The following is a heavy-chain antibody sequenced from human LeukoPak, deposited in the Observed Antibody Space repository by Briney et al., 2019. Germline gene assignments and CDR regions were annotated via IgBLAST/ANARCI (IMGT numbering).Heavy chain of an antibody. J-gene: IGHJ5*01. V-gene: IGHV4-34*01. CDR1: GGSFSGYY. CDR2: INHSGST. D-gene: IGHD1-1*01. CDR3: ARGGGGYLTNNWFDS. Sequence: SETLSLTCAVYGGSFSGYYWSWIRQPPGKGLEWIGEINHSGSTNYNPSLKSRVTISVDTSKNQFSLKLSSVTAADTAVYYCARGGGGYLTNNWFDSWGQGTLVTVSS.